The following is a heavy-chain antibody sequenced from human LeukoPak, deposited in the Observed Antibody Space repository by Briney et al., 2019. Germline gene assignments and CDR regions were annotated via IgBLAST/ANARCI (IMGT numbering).Heavy chain of an antibody. CDR3: ARDFYDGFALDY. Sequence: GGSLRLSCAASGFTFSSYGMNWVRQAPGKGLEWVSFIFSSSTYIYYTDSVKGRFTISRDNARNSLYLQMDNLRAEDTGVYYCARDFYDGFALDYWGQGTLVTVSS. D-gene: IGHD2/OR15-2a*01. CDR1: GFTFSSYG. V-gene: IGHV3-21*03. CDR2: IFSSSTYI. J-gene: IGHJ4*02.